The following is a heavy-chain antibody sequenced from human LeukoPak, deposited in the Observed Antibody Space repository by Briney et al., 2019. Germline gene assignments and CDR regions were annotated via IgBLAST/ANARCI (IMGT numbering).Heavy chain of an antibody. CDR1: GFTFSGSG. CDR3: ARDYDFWSGYYSPTRGYFGY. J-gene: IGHJ4*02. Sequence: GGSLRLSCAASGFTFSGSGMHWVRQAPGKGLEWVTFIRYDGSNKYYTDSVKGRFTISRDNSKNTLYLQMDSLRAEDTAVYYCARDYDFWSGYYSPTRGYFGYWGQGTLVTVSS. D-gene: IGHD3-3*01. V-gene: IGHV3-30*02. CDR2: IRYDGSNK.